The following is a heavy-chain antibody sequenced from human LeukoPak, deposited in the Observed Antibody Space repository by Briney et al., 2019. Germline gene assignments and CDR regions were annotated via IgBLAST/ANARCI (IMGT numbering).Heavy chain of an antibody. D-gene: IGHD3-22*01. CDR3: SRGLVGYYHDSSTYPDS. Sequence: PGGSLRLSCAASRFPFSSYWMHWVRQAPGKGLVWVSRINGDGSITTYADYVKGRFTISTDNAKNMLYLQLDSLTAEDTAVYYCSRGLVGYYHDSSTYPDSWCQGTLVTVSS. V-gene: IGHV3-74*01. J-gene: IGHJ4*02. CDR2: INGDGSIT. CDR1: RFPFSSYW.